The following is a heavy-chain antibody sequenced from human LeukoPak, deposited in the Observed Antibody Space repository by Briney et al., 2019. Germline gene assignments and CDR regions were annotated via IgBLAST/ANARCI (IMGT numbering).Heavy chain of an antibody. CDR2: INSDGSST. Sequence: GGSLRLSCAASGFTFSNYWRHWVRQAPGKGLVWVARINSDGSSTNYADSVKGRFAISRDNAKNTLYLQVNSLRAEDTAVYYCAILAAAGSGPGSWGQGTLVTVSS. J-gene: IGHJ5*02. CDR1: GFTFSNYW. V-gene: IGHV3-74*01. CDR3: AILAAAGSGPGS. D-gene: IGHD6-13*01.